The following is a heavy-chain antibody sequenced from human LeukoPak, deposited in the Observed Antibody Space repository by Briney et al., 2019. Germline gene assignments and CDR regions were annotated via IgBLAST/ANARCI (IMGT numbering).Heavy chain of an antibody. CDR3: ARDVWPGSYYIY. V-gene: IGHV1-69*04. Sequence: ASVKVSCKASGGTFSSYAISWVRQAPGQGLEWMGRIIPILGIANYAQKFQGRVTITADKSTSTAYMELSSLRSEDTAVYYCARDVWPGSYYIYWGQGTLVTVSS. CDR2: IIPILGIA. J-gene: IGHJ4*02. D-gene: IGHD3-10*01. CDR1: GGTFSSYA.